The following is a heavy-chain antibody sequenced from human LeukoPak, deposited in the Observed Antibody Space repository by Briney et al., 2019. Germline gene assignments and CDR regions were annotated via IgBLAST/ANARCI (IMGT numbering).Heavy chain of an antibody. CDR1: GFTLDDYA. J-gene: IGHJ6*02. CDR2: ISGDGGST. D-gene: IGHD4-17*01. CDR3: AKDIKRNGDRSYYYYYGMDV. V-gene: IGHV3-43*02. Sequence: GGSLRLSCAASGFTLDDYAMHWVRHAPGKGLEWVSIISGDGGSTYYADSVKGRFTISRDNSKNSLYLQMNSLRTEDTALYYCAKDIKRNGDRSYYYYYGMDVWGQGTTVTVSS.